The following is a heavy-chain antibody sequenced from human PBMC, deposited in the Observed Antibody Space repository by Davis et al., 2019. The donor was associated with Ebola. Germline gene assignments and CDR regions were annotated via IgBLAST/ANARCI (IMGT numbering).Heavy chain of an antibody. Sequence: AASVTVSCKASVYTFTSSAISRVRQAPGQGLERMGWIRAYNGNTNYAQKLQVRVTITRDTSASTAYMELSSLRSEDTAVYYCARDLYSSSWFDYWGQGTLVTVSS. CDR1: VYTFTSSA. V-gene: IGHV1-18*01. J-gene: IGHJ4*02. CDR3: ARDLYSSSWFDY. D-gene: IGHD6-13*01. CDR2: IRAYNGNT.